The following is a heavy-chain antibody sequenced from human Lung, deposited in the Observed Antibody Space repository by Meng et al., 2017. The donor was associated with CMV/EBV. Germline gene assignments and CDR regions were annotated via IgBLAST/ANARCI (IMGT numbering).Heavy chain of an antibody. V-gene: IGHV4-31*03. J-gene: IGHJ5*02. CDR2: IHSSGST. CDR3: ARASYGSGSPLGESWFDP. D-gene: IGHD3-10*01. Sequence: QAQLPGAGPGLVKPSHTLSLTCTVSGGSLGSGGYYWSWIRQHPGKGLEWIGYIHSSGSTYYNPSLRSRLTISVDTSKNQFSLKLSSVTAADTAVYYCARASYGSGSPLGESWFDPWGQGTLVTVSS. CDR1: GGSLGSGGYY.